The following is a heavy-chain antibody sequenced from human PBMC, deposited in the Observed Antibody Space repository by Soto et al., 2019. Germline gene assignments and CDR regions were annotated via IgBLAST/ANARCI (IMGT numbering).Heavy chain of an antibody. V-gene: IGHV3-73*01. CDR3: TKSLEWSEYGMDV. Sequence: GGSLRLSCAASGFTFSGSAMHWVRQASGKGPEWVGRIRSKANSYATAYAASVKGRFTISRDDSKNTAYPQMNSLKTEDTAVYYCTKSLEWSEYGMDVWGQGTTVTVSS. J-gene: IGHJ6*02. CDR1: GFTFSGSA. CDR2: IRSKANSYAT. D-gene: IGHD3-3*01.